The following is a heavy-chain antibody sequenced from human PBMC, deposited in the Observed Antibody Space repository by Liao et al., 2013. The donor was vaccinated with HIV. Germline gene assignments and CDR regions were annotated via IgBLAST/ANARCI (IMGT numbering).Heavy chain of an antibody. CDR2: INHSGST. CDR3: ARARLRLGYSYDYEYYYMDV. D-gene: IGHD5-18*01. J-gene: IGHJ6*03. V-gene: IGHV4-34*01. Sequence: QVQLQQWGAGLLKSSGTLSLTCGVYGGSFIDYYWSWLRQPPGKGLEWIGEINHSGSTKYNPSLKSRVTISVDTSKNQFSLKLSSVTAADTAVYYCARARLRLGYSYDYEYYYMDVWGKGTTVTVSS. CDR1: GGSFIDYY.